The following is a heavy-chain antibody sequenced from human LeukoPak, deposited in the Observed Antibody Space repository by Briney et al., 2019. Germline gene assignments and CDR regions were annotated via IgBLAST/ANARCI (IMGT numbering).Heavy chain of an antibody. CDR2: IYYSGST. J-gene: IGHJ4*02. Sequence: SETLSLTCTVSGGSISRHYWSWIRQPPGKGLEWIGYIYYSGSTDYNPSLKSRVTISVDTSKNQFSLKLSSVTAADTAVYYCAKVGDGYNQRFYFDYWGQGSLVTVSS. CDR1: GGSISRHY. V-gene: IGHV4-59*11. CDR3: AKVGDGYNQRFYFDY. D-gene: IGHD5-24*01.